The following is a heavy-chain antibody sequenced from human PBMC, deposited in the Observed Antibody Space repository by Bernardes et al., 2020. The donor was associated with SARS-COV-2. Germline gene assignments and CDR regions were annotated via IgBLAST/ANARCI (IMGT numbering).Heavy chain of an antibody. V-gene: IGHV3-33*06. D-gene: IGHD3-10*02. CDR2: IWYDGREE. CDR3: AKDRTHGVEGSIPMFWFDH. Sequence: GGSLRLSCTASGFSFGSYGMHWVRQAPGKGLEWVAVIWYDGREEYYADSVKGRFTISRDNSKNTLFLQMNDLRDEDTAMYFCAKDRTHGVEGSIPMFWFDHWGQGSLGNVSS. J-gene: IGHJ5*02. CDR1: GFSFGSYG.